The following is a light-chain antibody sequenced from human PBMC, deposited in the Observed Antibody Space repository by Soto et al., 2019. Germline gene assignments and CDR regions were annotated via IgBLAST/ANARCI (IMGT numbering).Light chain of an antibody. V-gene: IGKV1-39*01. CDR2: AAS. Sequence: DIQMTQSPSSLSAAVGDRVTITCRTSQSSSSSLNWYQQKPGKAHKLLIYAASSLQSGLPSRFSGSGSGTHCTLTISSLQPEDFATYYCQQSYSSPFNFGPGTKVPIK. CDR3: QQSYSSPFN. CDR1: QSSSSS. J-gene: IGKJ3*01.